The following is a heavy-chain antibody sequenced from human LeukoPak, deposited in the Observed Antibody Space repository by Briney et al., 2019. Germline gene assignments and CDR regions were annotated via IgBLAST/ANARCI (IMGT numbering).Heavy chain of an antibody. CDR2: IGAGGTFT. CDR3: ARDLIQLWLIDH. Sequence: GGSLRLSCTASGFTFSSYAMNWVRQAPGKGLEWVSGIGAGGTFTYYADSVKGRFTISRDNAKNSLYLQMNSLRAEDTAVYYCARDLIQLWLIDHWGQGTLVTVSS. D-gene: IGHD5-18*01. V-gene: IGHV3-21*01. CDR1: GFTFSSYA. J-gene: IGHJ4*02.